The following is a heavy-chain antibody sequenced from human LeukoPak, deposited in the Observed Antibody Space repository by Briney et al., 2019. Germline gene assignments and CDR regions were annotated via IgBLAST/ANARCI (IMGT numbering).Heavy chain of an antibody. D-gene: IGHD4/OR15-4a*01. Sequence: SETLSLTCTVSGSSISNYYWSWIRQTAGKGLEWIGLISASGSPNYNPSLKSRVTMSVDTSKNQFSLKLSSVTAADTAVYYCARDLTTPPYNWFDPWGQGTLVTVSS. J-gene: IGHJ5*02. V-gene: IGHV4-4*07. CDR1: GSSISNYY. CDR3: ARDLTTPPYNWFDP. CDR2: ISASGSP.